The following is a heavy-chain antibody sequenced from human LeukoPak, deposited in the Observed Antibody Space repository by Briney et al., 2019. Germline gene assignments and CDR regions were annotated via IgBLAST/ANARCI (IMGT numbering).Heavy chain of an antibody. CDR3: ARGSSSPPFDY. CDR2: ISSSSYI. Sequence: GGTLRLSCAASGFTFSSYSMNWVRQAPGNGLEWVSSISSSSYIYYADSVKGRFTISRDNAKNSLYLQMNSLRAEDTAVYYCARGSSSPPFDYWGQGTLVTVSS. V-gene: IGHV3-21*01. J-gene: IGHJ4*02. CDR1: GFTFSSYS. D-gene: IGHD6-13*01.